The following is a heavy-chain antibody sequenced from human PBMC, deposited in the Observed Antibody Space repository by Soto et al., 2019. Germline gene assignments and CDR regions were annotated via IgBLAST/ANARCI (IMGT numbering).Heavy chain of an antibody. D-gene: IGHD5-12*01. CDR3: TTTYKVRGFCGYADSSDFDMLV. CDR2: IKSKTDGGTT. V-gene: IGHV3-15*01. J-gene: IGHJ6*02. CDR1: GFTFSNAW. Sequence: GGSLRLSCAASGFTFSNAWMSWVRQAPGKGLEWVGRIKSKTDGGTTDYAAPVKGRFTISRDVSKNTLYLQMNSLKTEDTAVYYCTTTYKVRGFCGYADSSDFDMLVWGEAPTVTVPS.